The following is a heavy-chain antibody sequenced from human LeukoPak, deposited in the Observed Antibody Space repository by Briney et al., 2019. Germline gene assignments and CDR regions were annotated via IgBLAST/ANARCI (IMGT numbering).Heavy chain of an antibody. V-gene: IGHV4-30-4*01. CDR2: VYYSGTT. CDR3: ARLTAYFDL. Sequence: SETLSLTCTVSGGSISSGDKYWSWVRQPLGKGLEWIGNVYYSGTTSYNSSLKSRLSMSVDTSKNQFSLKLSSVTAADTAVYYCARLTAYFDLWGRGTLVTVSS. CDR1: GGSISSGDKY. J-gene: IGHJ2*01.